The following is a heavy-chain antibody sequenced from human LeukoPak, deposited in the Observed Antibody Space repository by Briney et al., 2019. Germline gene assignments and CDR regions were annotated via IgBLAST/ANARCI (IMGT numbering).Heavy chain of an antibody. CDR2: INHSGST. V-gene: IGHV4-34*01. Sequence: SETLSLTCAVYGGSFSGYYWSWIRHPPGKGLEWIGEINHSGSTNYNPSLKSRATISVDTSKNQFSLKLSSVTAADTAVYYCARVSWLSSGWYTPPIYYYYYMDVWGKGTTVTISS. CDR3: ARVSWLSSGWYTPPIYYYYYMDV. CDR1: GGSFSGYY. J-gene: IGHJ6*03. D-gene: IGHD6-19*01.